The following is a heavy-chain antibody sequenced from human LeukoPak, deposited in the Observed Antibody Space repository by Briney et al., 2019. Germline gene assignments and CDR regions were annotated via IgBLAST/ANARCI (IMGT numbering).Heavy chain of an antibody. J-gene: IGHJ5*02. CDR2: IYHSGST. Sequence: ASETLSLTCAVSGGSISSTNWWSWVRQPPGKGLEWIGEIYHSGSTNYNPSLKSRVTISVDKSKNQFSLKLSSVTAADTAVYYCARASIAVAGNWFDPWGQGTLVTVSS. CDR1: GGSISSTNW. D-gene: IGHD6-19*01. V-gene: IGHV4-4*02. CDR3: ARASIAVAGNWFDP.